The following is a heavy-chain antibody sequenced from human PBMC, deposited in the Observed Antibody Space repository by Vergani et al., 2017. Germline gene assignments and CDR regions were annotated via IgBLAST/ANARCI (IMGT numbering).Heavy chain of an antibody. CDR3: VREQVTMLRGSDALDI. Sequence: EVQLVESGGDLVQPGRSLRLSCTASGFTFGYYAMDWFRQAPGQGLEWVGGIRRKAYGQATIYAASVKGRFTISRDDSKSIAYLQMNNLQTEDTAMYDCVREQVTMLRGSDALDIWGQGTMVTVSS. CDR2: IRRKAYGQAT. D-gene: IGHD3-10*01. V-gene: IGHV3-49*03. CDR1: GFTFGYYA. J-gene: IGHJ3*02.